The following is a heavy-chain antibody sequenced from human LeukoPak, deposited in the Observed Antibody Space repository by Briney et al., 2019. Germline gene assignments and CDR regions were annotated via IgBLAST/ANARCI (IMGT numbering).Heavy chain of an antibody. CDR1: GYTFTSYY. D-gene: IGHD6-19*01. J-gene: IGHJ6*04. CDR3: ARGPEQWLEVYYYGMDV. CDR2: INPSVGST. V-gene: IGHV1-46*01. Sequence: ASVKVSCKASGYTFTSYYMHWVRQGPGEGLEWMGVINPSVGSTSYAQQFQGRVTMTRDTSTSIVYMELSSLRSEDTAVYYCARGPEQWLEVYYYGMDVWGKGTTVTVSS.